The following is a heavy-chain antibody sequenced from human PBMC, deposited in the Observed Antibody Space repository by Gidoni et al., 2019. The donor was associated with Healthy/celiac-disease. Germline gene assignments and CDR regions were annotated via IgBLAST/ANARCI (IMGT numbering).Heavy chain of an antibody. J-gene: IGHJ6*02. D-gene: IGHD2-15*01. Sequence: QVQLVQSGAEVKKPGSSVKVSCKASGGTFSSYAISWVRQAPGQGLEWMGGIIPIFGTANYAQKFQCRVTITADESTSTAYMELSSLRSEDTAVYYCARRGGDCSGGSCYSPYYYGMDVWGQGTTVTVSS. CDR1: GGTFSSYA. V-gene: IGHV1-69*01. CDR3: ARRGGDCSGGSCYSPYYYGMDV. CDR2: IIPIFGTA.